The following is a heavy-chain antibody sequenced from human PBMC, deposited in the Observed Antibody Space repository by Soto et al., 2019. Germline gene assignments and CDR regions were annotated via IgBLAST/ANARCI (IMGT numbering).Heavy chain of an antibody. CDR2: IWYDGSNK. D-gene: IGHD1-26*01. V-gene: IGHV3-33*01. Sequence: QVQLVESGGGVVQPGRSLRLSCAASGFTFSSYGMHWVRQAPGKGLEWVAVIWYDGSNKYYADSVKGRFTISRDNSKNTRYLQMNRLRAEDTAVYYCGRDTVGWELLEYYYYGMDVWGQGTTVTVSS. J-gene: IGHJ6*02. CDR1: GFTFSSYG. CDR3: GRDTVGWELLEYYYYGMDV.